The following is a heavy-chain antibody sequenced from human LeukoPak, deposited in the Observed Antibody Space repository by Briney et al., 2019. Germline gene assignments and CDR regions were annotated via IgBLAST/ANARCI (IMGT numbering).Heavy chain of an antibody. J-gene: IGHJ5*02. CDR2: IGGGSSHI. Sequence: PGRSLRLSCAASGYTFSSYSMNWVRQAPGKGLEWVSSIGGGSSHIYYADSVKGRFTISRDNAKNSLNLQMNNLRAEDTAVYYCARSGRETDGYSYGLSNWLDPWGQGTLVTVSS. CDR3: ARSGRETDGYSYGLSNWLDP. D-gene: IGHD5-18*01. CDR1: GYTFSSYS. V-gene: IGHV3-21*01.